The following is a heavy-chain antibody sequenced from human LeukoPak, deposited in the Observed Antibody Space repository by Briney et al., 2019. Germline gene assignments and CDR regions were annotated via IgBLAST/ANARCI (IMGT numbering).Heavy chain of an antibody. CDR3: IRGGSPEAFDI. J-gene: IGHJ3*02. CDR2: IGKAGDT. CDR1: GFIFSTYD. V-gene: IGHV3-13*01. Sequence: GGSLGLSCATSGFIFSTYDMHWVRQATGKGLEWVSGIGKAGDTYYAGSVKGRFTISRENAKNSLYLQMNSLTAGDTALYYCIRGGSPEAFDIWGQGTMVTVSS. D-gene: IGHD3-16*01.